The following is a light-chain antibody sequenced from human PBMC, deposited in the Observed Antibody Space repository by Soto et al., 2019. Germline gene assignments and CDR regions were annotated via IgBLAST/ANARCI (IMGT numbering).Light chain of an antibody. Sequence: DIQMTQSPSTLSASVGDRVTITCRASQSISNWLAWYQQKPGKAPQLLIFDASSLEGGVPSRFSGSGSGTEFTLTISSLQPDDFATYYCQEYDTFSRTFGQGTRVDIQ. CDR2: DAS. CDR3: QEYDTFSRT. CDR1: QSISNW. J-gene: IGKJ1*01. V-gene: IGKV1-5*01.